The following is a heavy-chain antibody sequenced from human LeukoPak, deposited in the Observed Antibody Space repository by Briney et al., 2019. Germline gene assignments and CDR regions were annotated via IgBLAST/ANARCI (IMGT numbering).Heavy chain of an antibody. CDR1: GGSFSGYY. J-gene: IGHJ5*02. V-gene: IGHV4-34*01. CDR2: INHSGST. Sequence: SETLSLTCAVYGGSFSGYYWSWIRQPPGKGLEWIGEINHSGSTNYNPSLKSRVTISVDTSKNQFSLKLSSVTAADTAVYYCARARRLWFGEENWFDPWGQGTLVTVSS. CDR3: ARARRLWFGEENWFDP. D-gene: IGHD3-10*01.